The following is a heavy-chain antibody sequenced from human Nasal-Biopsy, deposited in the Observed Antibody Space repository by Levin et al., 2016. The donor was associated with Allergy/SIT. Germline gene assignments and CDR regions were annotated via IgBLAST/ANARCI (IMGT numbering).Heavy chain of an antibody. D-gene: IGHD3-3*01. CDR3: AKERFLEWSPLDY. CDR2: IFASGGGT. V-gene: IGHV3-23*01. CDR1: GFTFSTYA. Sequence: GGSLRLSCAASGFTFSTYAMNWVRRAPGKGLEWVSAIFASGGGTSYADSVKGRFTISRDNSKNTLYLQMNSLRAEDTAVYYCAKERFLEWSPLDYWGQGTLVTVSS. J-gene: IGHJ4*02.